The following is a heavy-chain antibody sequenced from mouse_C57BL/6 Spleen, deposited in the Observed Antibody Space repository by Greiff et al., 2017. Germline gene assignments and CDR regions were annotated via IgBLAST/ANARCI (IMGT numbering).Heavy chain of an antibody. D-gene: IGHD2-4*01. J-gene: IGHJ1*03. CDR2: IYPGSGST. Sequence: VQLQQPGAELVKPGASVKMSCKASGYTFTSYWLPWVRQRPGQGLAWIGDIYPGSGSTNYPEKFKSKATLTVDTSSSTAYMQLSSLTSEDSAVWYGARSGDYDGGFDVWGTGTAVTVSS. CDR3: ARSGDYDGGFDV. V-gene: IGHV1-55*01. CDR1: GYTFTSYW.